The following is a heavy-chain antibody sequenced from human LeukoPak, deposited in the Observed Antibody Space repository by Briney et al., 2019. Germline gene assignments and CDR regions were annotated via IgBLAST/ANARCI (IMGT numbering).Heavy chain of an antibody. Sequence: PSETLSLTCTVAGDSTSNGNYYWGWIRQPPGKGLEWIGSIYYSGSTFYNPSLKSRVTIFVDTSKNQFSLKLSSVTAADTAVYYCARDRGEYYDFWSGYQGAFDIWGQGTMVTVSS. CDR1: GDSTSNGNYY. CDR3: ARDRGEYYDFWSGYQGAFDI. D-gene: IGHD3-3*01. J-gene: IGHJ3*02. V-gene: IGHV4-39*07. CDR2: IYYSGST.